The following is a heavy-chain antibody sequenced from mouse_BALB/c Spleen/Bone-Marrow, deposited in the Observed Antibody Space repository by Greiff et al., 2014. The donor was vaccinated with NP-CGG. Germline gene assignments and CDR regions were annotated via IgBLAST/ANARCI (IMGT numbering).Heavy chain of an antibody. CDR3: TRVITTGSAWFAY. CDR1: GYTFTSYW. D-gene: IGHD2-4*01. J-gene: IGHJ3*01. CDR2: IYPGNSDT. V-gene: IGHV1-5*01. Sequence: EVQVVESGTVLARPGASVKMSCKASGYTFTSYWMHWVKQRPGQGLEWIGAIYPGNSDTSYNQKFKGKAKLTAVTSTSTAYMELSSLTNEDSAVYYCTRVITTGSAWFAYWGQGTLVTVSA.